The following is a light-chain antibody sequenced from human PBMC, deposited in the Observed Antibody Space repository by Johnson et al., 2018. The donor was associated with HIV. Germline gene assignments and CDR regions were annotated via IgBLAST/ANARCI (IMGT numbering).Light chain of an antibody. V-gene: IGLV1-51*02. J-gene: IGLJ1*01. Sequence: QSVLTQSPSVSAAPGQKVTISCSGSSSNIGNNYVSWYQQLPGTAPKLLIYENNKRPSGIPDRFSGSKSGPSATLGITGLQTGDEADYYCGTWDNSLSTGGVLGTVTKVTVL. CDR2: ENN. CDR3: GTWDNSLSTGGV. CDR1: SSNIGNNY.